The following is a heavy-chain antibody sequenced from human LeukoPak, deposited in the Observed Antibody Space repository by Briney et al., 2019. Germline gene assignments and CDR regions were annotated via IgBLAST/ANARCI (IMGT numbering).Heavy chain of an antibody. D-gene: IGHD3-9*01. CDR3: ARTDLLTGYYYFDY. J-gene: IGHJ4*02. Sequence: SETLSLTCTVSGGSISSYYWSWIRQPPRKGLEWIGYIYYSGSTNYNPSLKSRVTISVDTSKNQFSLKLSSVTAADTAVYYCARTDLLTGYYYFDYWGQGALVTVSS. V-gene: IGHV4-59*01. CDR1: GGSISSYY. CDR2: IYYSGST.